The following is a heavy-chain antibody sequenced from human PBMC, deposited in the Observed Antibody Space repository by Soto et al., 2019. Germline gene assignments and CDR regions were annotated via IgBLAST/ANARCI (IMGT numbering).Heavy chain of an antibody. CDR1: GGTLNNYA. V-gene: IGHV1-69*13. CDR2: ILPVSAPP. J-gene: IGHJ4*02. D-gene: IGHD3-3*01. Sequence: ASVKVSCKASGGTLNNYAINWVRQAPGQGLEWMGGILPVSAPPDYAQKFQGRVSITADHSTSTVYMELSRLKSDDTAVYFCATDSNYDVSNSFWGQGTLVKVS. CDR3: ATDSNYDVSNSF.